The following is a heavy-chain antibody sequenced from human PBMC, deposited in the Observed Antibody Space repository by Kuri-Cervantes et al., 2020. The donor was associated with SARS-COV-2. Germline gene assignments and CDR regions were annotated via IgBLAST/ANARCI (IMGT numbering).Heavy chain of an antibody. CDR1: GGSFRTFI. D-gene: IGHD3-22*01. CDR3: ARSTPFRRLVVTSQGGAFDI. CDR2: ISPLFGKA. J-gene: IGHJ3*02. Sequence: SVKVSCKTSGGSFRTFIISWVRQAPGQGLEWMGGISPLFGKANYAQKFQGRVTITADESTSTVYMEVSSLRFEDTAVYYCARSTPFRRLVVTSQGGAFDIWGQGTMVTVSS. V-gene: IGHV1-69*13.